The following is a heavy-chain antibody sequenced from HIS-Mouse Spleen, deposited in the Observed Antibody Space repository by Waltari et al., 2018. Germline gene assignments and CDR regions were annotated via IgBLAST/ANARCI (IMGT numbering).Heavy chain of an antibody. CDR1: GFTFSSYA. Sequence: QVQLVESGGGVVQPGRSLRLSCAASGFTFSSYAMHWVRQAPGKGLEWVAVISYDGSNKYYADSVKGRFTISRDNSKNTLYLQMNSLRAEDTAVYYCARGFVDTAMVDYWGQGTLVTVSS. CDR2: ISYDGSNK. CDR3: ARGFVDTAMVDY. D-gene: IGHD5-18*01. J-gene: IGHJ4*02. V-gene: IGHV3-30-3*01.